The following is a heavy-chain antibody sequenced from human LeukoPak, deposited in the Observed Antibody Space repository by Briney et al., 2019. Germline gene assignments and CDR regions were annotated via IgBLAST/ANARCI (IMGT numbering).Heavy chain of an antibody. CDR1: GFTFSSNA. V-gene: IGHV3-23*01. J-gene: IGHJ4*02. CDR2: IVGSGYST. Sequence: QSGGSLRLSCAASGFTFSSNAMSWVRQAPGKGLEWVSAIVGSGYSTYYADSVKGRFTISRDNSKNTLFLQMNSLRAEDTAVYYCARPLYDILTANDYWGQGTLVTVSS. CDR3: ARPLYDILTANDY. D-gene: IGHD3-9*01.